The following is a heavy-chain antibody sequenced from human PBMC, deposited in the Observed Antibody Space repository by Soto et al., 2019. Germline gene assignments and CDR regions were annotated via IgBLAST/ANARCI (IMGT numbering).Heavy chain of an antibody. CDR3: ARRTNVVATIADVFDI. Sequence: SETLSLTCTVSGGSIIIYYWTWIRQPPGKGLEWIGHIYHSGSTKYSPSLKSRVTILVDMSKNQFSLKLSSVTAADTAVYYCARRTNVVATIADVFDIWGQGTMVTVSS. CDR2: IYHSGST. CDR1: GGSIIIYY. V-gene: IGHV4-59*08. J-gene: IGHJ3*02. D-gene: IGHD5-12*01.